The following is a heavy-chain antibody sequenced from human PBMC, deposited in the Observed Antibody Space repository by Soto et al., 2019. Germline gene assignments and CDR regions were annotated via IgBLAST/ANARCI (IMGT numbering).Heavy chain of an antibody. CDR3: ARAPYSSGWWGLDY. V-gene: IGHV3-74*01. D-gene: IGHD6-19*01. CDR2: ISTEGSVT. Sequence: EVQLVESGGDLVQPGGSLRLSCAASGLTFSSYWMHWVRQAPGKGLVWVSRISTEGSVTTYADSVKGRFTISRDNAKNTLYLQMNSLRTEDTAVYYCARAPYSSGWWGLDYWGQGTLVTVPS. CDR1: GLTFSSYW. J-gene: IGHJ4*02.